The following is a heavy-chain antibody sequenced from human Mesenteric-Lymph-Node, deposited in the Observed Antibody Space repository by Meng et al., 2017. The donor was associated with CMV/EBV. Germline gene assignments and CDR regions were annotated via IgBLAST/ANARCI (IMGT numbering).Heavy chain of an antibody. V-gene: IGHV1-69*02. J-gene: IGHJ5*02. CDR3: SGGIAAAGSRWFEP. D-gene: IGHD6-13*01. CDR1: GGTFNSYT. CDR2: IIPILGIA. Sequence: QFQLVQSGAEGKKPGSSVKVSCKASGGTFNSYTISWVRQAPGQGLEWMGRIIPILGIANYAQKFQGRVTITADKSTSTAYMELSSLRSEDTAVYYCSGGIAAAGSRWFEPWGQGTLVTVSS.